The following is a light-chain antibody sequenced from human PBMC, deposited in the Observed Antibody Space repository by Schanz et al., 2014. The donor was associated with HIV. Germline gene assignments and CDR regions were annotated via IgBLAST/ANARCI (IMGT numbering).Light chain of an antibody. CDR3: QQYATTPLT. CDR1: QTVSSNS. J-gene: IGKJ4*01. V-gene: IGKV3-20*01. Sequence: EIVLTQSPVILSLSPGERATLSCRASQTVSSNSLGWYQQKRGQVPSLLIYGASSRATGIPDRFSGSGSGPDFTLTISRLEPEDFALYYCQQYATTPLTFGGGTRVDMK. CDR2: GAS.